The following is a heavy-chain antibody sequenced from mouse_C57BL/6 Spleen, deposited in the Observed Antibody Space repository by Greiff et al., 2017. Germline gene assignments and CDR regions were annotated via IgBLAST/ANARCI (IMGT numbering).Heavy chain of an antibody. Sequence: VQLQESGPELVKPGASVKISCKASGYAFSSSWMNWVKQRPGKGLEWIGRIYPGDGDTNYNEKFKGKATLTADKSSSTAYMQLSSLTSEDSAVYFCARSGNWDYFDYWGQGTTLTVSS. V-gene: IGHV1-82*01. J-gene: IGHJ2*01. CDR2: IYPGDGDT. CDR1: GYAFSSSW. D-gene: IGHD4-1*01. CDR3: ARSGNWDYFDY.